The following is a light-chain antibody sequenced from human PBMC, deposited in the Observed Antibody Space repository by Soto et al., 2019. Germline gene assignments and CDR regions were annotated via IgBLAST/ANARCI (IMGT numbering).Light chain of an antibody. V-gene: IGKV1-5*01. CDR2: AAS. CDR1: QSISSH. J-gene: IGKJ1*01. Sequence: DIQMTQSPSTLSASVGDRVTITCRASQSISSHLNWYQQKPGKAPKLLIYAASSLQSGVPSRFSGSGSGTEFTLTISSLQPDDFATYYCQHYNSYSEALGQGTKVDI. CDR3: QHYNSYSEA.